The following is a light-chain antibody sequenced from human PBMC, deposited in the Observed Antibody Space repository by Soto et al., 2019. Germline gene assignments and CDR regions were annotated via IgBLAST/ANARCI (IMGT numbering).Light chain of an antibody. CDR3: QQRSDWPFT. J-gene: IGKJ5*01. V-gene: IGKV3-11*02. Sequence: VMTHSPATLSVSPGERATLSCRASQSLSSSFAWFQQKPGQAPRLLIYEASHRATGVPARFTGSGSGRDFTLTIISLEPEDFAVYYCQQRSDWPFTFGRGTRLEIK. CDR2: EAS. CDR1: QSLSSS.